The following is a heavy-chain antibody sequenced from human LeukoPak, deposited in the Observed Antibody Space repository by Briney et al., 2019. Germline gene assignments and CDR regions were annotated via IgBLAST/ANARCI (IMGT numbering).Heavy chain of an antibody. V-gene: IGHV3-48*03. CDR2: ISSSGSTI. Sequence: PGGSLRLSCAASGFTFSSYGMNWVRQAPGKGLEWVSYISSSGSTIYYADSEKGRFTISRDNAKNSLYLQMNSLRAEDTAVYYCARDKIGVVTGFDYWGQGTLVAVSS. CDR3: ARDKIGVVTGFDY. D-gene: IGHD3-3*01. CDR1: GFTFSSYG. J-gene: IGHJ4*02.